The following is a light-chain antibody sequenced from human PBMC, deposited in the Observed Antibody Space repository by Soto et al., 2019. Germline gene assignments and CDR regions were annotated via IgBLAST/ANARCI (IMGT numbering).Light chain of an antibody. CDR2: EVS. V-gene: IGLV2-14*01. J-gene: IGLJ3*02. Sequence: QSALTQPASVSGSPGQSITISCTGTSSDGGGYNYVSWYQQHPGKAPKLMIYEVSYRPSGVSNRFSGSKSGNTASLTISGLQAEDEADYYCSSYTSSSTRVFGGGTKVTVL. CDR3: SSYTSSSTRV. CDR1: SSDGGGYNY.